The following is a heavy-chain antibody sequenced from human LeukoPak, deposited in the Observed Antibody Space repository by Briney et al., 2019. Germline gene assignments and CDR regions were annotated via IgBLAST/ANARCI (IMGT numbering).Heavy chain of an antibody. CDR2: IYYSGST. CDR3: ARYFWSGTFDY. CDR1: GGSISSYY. J-gene: IGHJ4*02. D-gene: IGHD3-3*01. V-gene: IGHV4-59*08. Sequence: SETLSLTCTVSGGSISSYYWSWIRQPPGKGLEWIGYIYYSGSTNYNPSLKSRVTISVDTSKNQFSLKLSSVTAADTAVYYCARYFWSGTFDYWGQGTLVIVSS.